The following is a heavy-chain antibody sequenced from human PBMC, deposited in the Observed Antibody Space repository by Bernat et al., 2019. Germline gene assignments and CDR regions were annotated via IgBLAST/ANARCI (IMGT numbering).Heavy chain of an antibody. D-gene: IGHD6-13*01. V-gene: IGHV1-18*01. Sequence: QVQLVQSGAEVKKPGASVKVSCKASGYTFTSYGISWVRQAPGQGLEWMGWISAYNGNTNYAQKLQGRVTMTTDTSTSTVYMELRSLRSDDTAVYYCARERGIAATGLSFDPWGQGTLVTVSS. CDR1: GYTFTSYG. CDR2: ISAYNGNT. J-gene: IGHJ5*02. CDR3: ARERGIAATGLSFDP.